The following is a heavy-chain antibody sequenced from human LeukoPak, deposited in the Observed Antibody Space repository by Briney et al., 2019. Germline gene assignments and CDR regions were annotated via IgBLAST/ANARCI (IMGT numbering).Heavy chain of an antibody. CDR3: ATYSSLNRREFQY. Sequence: GGSLRLSCEGSGFTFSNYWMGWVRQAPGKGRQWVANIKTDGSEKYYVDSVKGRFTISRDNAKNSLYLQMNSLRAEDTAVYYCATYSSLNRREFQYWGQGTLLTVSS. D-gene: IGHD3-22*01. J-gene: IGHJ1*01. CDR1: GFTFSNYW. V-gene: IGHV3-7*01. CDR2: IKTDGSEK.